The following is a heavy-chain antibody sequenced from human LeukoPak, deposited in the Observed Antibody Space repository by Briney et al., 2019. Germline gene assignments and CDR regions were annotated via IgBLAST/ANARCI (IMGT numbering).Heavy chain of an antibody. Sequence: HTGGSLRLSCAASGFTFSSYAMHWVRQAPGKGLEYVSAISSNGGSTYYANSVKGRFTISRDNSKNTLYLQMGSLRAEDMAVYYCARDNWNDNAFDIWGQGTMVTVSS. CDR2: ISSNGGST. J-gene: IGHJ3*02. CDR3: ARDNWNDNAFDI. V-gene: IGHV3-64*01. CDR1: GFTFSSYA. D-gene: IGHD1-1*01.